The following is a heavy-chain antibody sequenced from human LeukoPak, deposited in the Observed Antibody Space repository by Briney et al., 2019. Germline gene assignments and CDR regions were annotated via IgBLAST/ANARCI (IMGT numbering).Heavy chain of an antibody. CDR2: ISYDGSNK. V-gene: IGHV3-30*18. J-gene: IGHJ6*02. CDR1: GFTFSSYG. D-gene: IGHD6-6*01. CDR3: AKDQRYSSSPYYYYYGMDV. Sequence: GGSLRLSCAASGFTFSSYGMHWVRQAPGKGLEWVAVISYDGSNKYYADSVKGRFTISRDKSKNTLHLQMNSLRAVDTAVYYCAKDQRYSSSPYYYYYGMDVWGQGTTVTVSS.